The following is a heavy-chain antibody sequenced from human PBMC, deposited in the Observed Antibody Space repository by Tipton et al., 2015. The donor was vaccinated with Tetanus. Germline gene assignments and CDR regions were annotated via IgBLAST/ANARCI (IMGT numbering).Heavy chain of an antibody. Sequence: TLSLTCSVSGGSISRPDLYWAWIRQPPGKGLEWVGSVYQSGRPNFNPSLKSRVTLTVDTSKNQFSLKLGSVTVADTAVYYCARSADNWFDPWGQGTLVTVSS. J-gene: IGHJ5*02. CDR2: VYQSGRP. CDR3: ARSADNWFDP. V-gene: IGHV4-39*01. CDR1: GGSISRPDLY.